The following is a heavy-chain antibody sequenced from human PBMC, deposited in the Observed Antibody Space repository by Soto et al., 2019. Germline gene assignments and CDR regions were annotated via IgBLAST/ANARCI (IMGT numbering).Heavy chain of an antibody. CDR2: ISSNGGST. CDR1: GFTFSSYA. D-gene: IGHD6-19*01. J-gene: IGHJ4*02. V-gene: IGHV3-64*01. CDR3: ARQWLDTNYFDY. Sequence: EVQLVESGGGLVQPGGSLRLSCAASGFTFSSYAMHWVRQAPGKGLEYVSAISSNGGSTYYANSVKGRFTISRDNSKNALYLQMGSLRAEDMAVYYCARQWLDTNYFDYWGQGTLVTVSS.